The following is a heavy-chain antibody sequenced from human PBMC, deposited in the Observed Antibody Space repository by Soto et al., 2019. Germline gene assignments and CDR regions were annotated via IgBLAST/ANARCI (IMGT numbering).Heavy chain of an antibody. CDR2: IWYDGSNQ. CDR1: GFDISTYG. D-gene: IGHD1-26*01. V-gene: IGHV3-33*01. Sequence: PGGSLRLSCEASGFDISTYGMHWVRQAPGKGLEWLAFIWYDGSNQHYAGSIKGRFTISRDNSRNTLYLQMNNLRDDDTAVYFCARAVYSATYYDTIGYWGRGTPVTVSS. J-gene: IGHJ4*02. CDR3: ARAVYSATYYDTIGY.